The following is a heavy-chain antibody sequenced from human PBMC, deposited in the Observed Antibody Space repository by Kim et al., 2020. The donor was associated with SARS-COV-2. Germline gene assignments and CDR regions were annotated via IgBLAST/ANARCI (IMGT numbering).Heavy chain of an antibody. CDR3: ARGGHYGGRPGYFDY. CDR1: GGTFSSYA. J-gene: IGHJ4*02. V-gene: IGHV1-69*13. Sequence: SVKVSCKASGGTFSSYAISWVRQAPGQGLEWMGGIIPIFGTANYAQKFQGRVTITADESTSTAYMELSSLRSEDTAVYYCARGGHYGGRPGYFDYWGQGTLVTVSS. D-gene: IGHD4-17*01. CDR2: IIPIFGTA.